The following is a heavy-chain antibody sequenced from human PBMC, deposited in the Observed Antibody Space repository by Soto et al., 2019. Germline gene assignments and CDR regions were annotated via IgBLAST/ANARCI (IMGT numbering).Heavy chain of an antibody. J-gene: IGHJ4*02. V-gene: IGHV1-18*01. CDR2: ISAYNGNT. CDR3: ARSRYCTNGVCYPEQYYFDY. CDR1: GYTFTSYG. Sequence: QVQLVQSGAEVKKPGASVKVSCKASGYTFTSYGISWVRQAPGQGLEWMGWISAYNGNTNYAQKPQGRVTMTTDTSTSTAYMELKSLRSDDTAVYYCARSRYCTNGVCYPEQYYFDYWGQGTLVTVSS. D-gene: IGHD2-8*01.